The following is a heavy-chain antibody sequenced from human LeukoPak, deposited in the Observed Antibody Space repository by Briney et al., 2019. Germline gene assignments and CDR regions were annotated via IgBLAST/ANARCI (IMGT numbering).Heavy chain of an antibody. CDR2: IGSGGSPI. CDR1: GFTFSHFF. Sequence: PGGSLRLSCAASGFTFSHFFMNWIRQAPGKGLECVSYIGSGGSPIYYADSVKGRFTISRDDAKKSLYLQMNSLRAEDTAVYYCARPPGRAFDIWGQGTMVTVSS. J-gene: IGHJ3*02. D-gene: IGHD2-15*01. V-gene: IGHV3-11*04. CDR3: ARPPGRAFDI.